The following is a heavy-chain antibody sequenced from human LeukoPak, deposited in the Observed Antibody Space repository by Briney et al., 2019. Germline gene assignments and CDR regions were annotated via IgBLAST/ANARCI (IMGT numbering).Heavy chain of an antibody. CDR1: GGSISSGGYS. J-gene: IGHJ5*02. V-gene: IGHV4-30-4*07. D-gene: IGHD3-22*01. Sequence: SQTLSLTCAVSGGSISSGGYSWSWIRQPPGKGLEWIGYIYYSGSTYYNPSLKSRVTISVDTSKNQFSLKLSSVTAADTAVYYCARGSQPYSYYYDSSGYSWFDPWGQGTLVTVSS. CDR2: IYYSGST. CDR3: ARGSQPYSYYYDSSGYSWFDP.